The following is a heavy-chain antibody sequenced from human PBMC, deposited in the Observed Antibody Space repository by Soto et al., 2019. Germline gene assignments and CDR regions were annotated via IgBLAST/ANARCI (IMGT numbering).Heavy chain of an antibody. Sequence: EVQLVESGGGLIQPGGSLRLYCAASGFTVSSNYMSWVRQAPGKGLGWVAVIYSGGSTYYAESVKGRFTISRDNSKNTLYLHMNSLRAEDTAVYYCARYRVGATPYCDYWGQGTLVTVSS. D-gene: IGHD1-26*01. J-gene: IGHJ4*02. V-gene: IGHV3-53*01. CDR2: IYSGGST. CDR1: GFTVSSNY. CDR3: ARYRVGATPYCDY.